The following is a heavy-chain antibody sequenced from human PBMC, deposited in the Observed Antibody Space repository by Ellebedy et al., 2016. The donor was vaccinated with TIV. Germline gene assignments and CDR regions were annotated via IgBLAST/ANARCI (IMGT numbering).Heavy chain of an antibody. V-gene: IGHV3-30*03. CDR3: APGGTNKVKKGFAY. Sequence: PGGSLRLSCVASGFTFSDYGMHWVRQAPGKGLEWVANISNDGRSKKHSDSVRGRFTISRDNSKSTLYLQMDSIRADDTAVYYCAPGGTNKVKKGFAYWGQGTLVTVSS. D-gene: IGHD3-16*01. J-gene: IGHJ4*02. CDR1: GFTFSDYG. CDR2: ISNDGRSK.